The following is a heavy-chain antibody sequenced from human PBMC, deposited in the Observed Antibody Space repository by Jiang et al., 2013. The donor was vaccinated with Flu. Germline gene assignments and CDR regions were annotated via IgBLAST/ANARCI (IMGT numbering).Heavy chain of an antibody. D-gene: IGHD3-10*01. J-gene: IGHJ4*02. Sequence: GPGLVKPSETLSLSCTVSGGSIISENSYWGWIRQPPGKGLEWIGSIYYSGTTYYNPPLKSRVTISVDTSKKQFSLKLSSVTAADTAVYYCASQHWDQWCGELLYVQWGQGTLVTVSS. V-gene: IGHV4-39*07. CDR3: ASQHWDQWCGELLYVQ. CDR2: IYYSGTT. CDR1: GGSIISENSY.